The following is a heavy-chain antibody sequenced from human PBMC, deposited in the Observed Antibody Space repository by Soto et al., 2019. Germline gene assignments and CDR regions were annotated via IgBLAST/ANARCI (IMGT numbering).Heavy chain of an antibody. V-gene: IGHV3-53*01. J-gene: IGHJ4*02. Sequence: EVQLVESGGGLIRPGGSLRLSCVASGFTVSNSYMSWVRQASGKGLEWVSLIYSGVSTYYADSVKGRFTISRDNSKNTVYLQMNSMRAGVTAMYYCARMVMATTFDYSGQGTLVSVSS. D-gene: IGHD5-12*01. CDR1: GFTVSNSY. CDR3: ARMVMATTFDY. CDR2: IYSGVST.